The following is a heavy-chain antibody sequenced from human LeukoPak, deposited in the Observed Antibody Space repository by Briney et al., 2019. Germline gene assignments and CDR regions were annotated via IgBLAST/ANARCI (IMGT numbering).Heavy chain of an antibody. CDR2: IYYSGST. D-gene: IGHD1-26*01. J-gene: IGHJ4*02. CDR1: GGSISSSSYY. Sequence: SETLSLTCTVSGGSISSSSYYWGWIRQPPGKGLEWIGSIYYSGSTNYNPSLKSRVTISVDTSKNQFSLKLSSVTAADTAVYYCARDSIVGAWGFDYWGQGTLVTVSS. V-gene: IGHV4-39*07. CDR3: ARDSIVGAWGFDY.